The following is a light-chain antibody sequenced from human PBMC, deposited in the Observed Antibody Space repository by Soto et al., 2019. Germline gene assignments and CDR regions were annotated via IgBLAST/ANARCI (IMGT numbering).Light chain of an antibody. CDR3: SSYAGTYTFVV. J-gene: IGLJ2*01. V-gene: IGLV2-11*01. CDR2: DVT. CDR1: SSDVGSYDF. Sequence: QSVLTQPRSVSGSPGQSVTISCTGTSSDVGSYDFVSWYQQNPGKAPKLMIYDVTKRPSGVPDRFSGSKSGNTASLTISGLQAEDEADYYCSSYAGTYTFVVFGGGTKVTVL.